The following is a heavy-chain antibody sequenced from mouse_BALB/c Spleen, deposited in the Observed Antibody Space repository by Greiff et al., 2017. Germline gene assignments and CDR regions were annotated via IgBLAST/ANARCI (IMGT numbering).Heavy chain of an antibody. Sequence: QVQLKESGAELMKPGASVKISCKATGYTFSSYWIEWVKQRPGHGLEWIGEILPGSGSTNYNEKFKGKATFTADTSSNTAYMQLSSLTSEDSAVYYCARSYYRYEDDYWGQGTTLTVSS. V-gene: IGHV1-9*01. D-gene: IGHD2-14*01. J-gene: IGHJ2*01. CDR1: GYTFSSYW. CDR2: ILPGSGST. CDR3: ARSYYRYEDDY.